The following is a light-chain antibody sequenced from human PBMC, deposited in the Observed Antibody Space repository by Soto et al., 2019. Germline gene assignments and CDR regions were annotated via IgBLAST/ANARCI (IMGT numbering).Light chain of an antibody. V-gene: IGKV3-11*01. CDR3: QQRFNWPRFT. CDR2: DAS. CDR1: QSVSSY. J-gene: IGKJ2*01. Sequence: EIVLTQSPATLSLSPWERATLSCRASQSVSSYLAWDQQKPGQAPRLLIYDASNMATGIPARFSGGGSGTDFTLTISSLEPEDFAVYYCQQRFNWPRFTFGQGTKLEIK.